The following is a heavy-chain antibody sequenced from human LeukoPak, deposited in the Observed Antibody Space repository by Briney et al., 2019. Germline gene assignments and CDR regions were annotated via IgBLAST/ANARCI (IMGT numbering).Heavy chain of an antibody. CDR3: TTGFFGVVNDAFDI. Sequence: GGSLRPSCAASGFTFSNAWMNWVRQAPGKGLEWVGRIYSKTDGGTTDYAAPVKGRFTISRDDPKNTLYLQMNSLKTEDTALYYCTTGFFGVVNDAFDIWGQGTMVTVSS. J-gene: IGHJ3*02. D-gene: IGHD3-3*01. CDR1: GFTFSNAW. CDR2: IYSKTDGGTT. V-gene: IGHV3-15*01.